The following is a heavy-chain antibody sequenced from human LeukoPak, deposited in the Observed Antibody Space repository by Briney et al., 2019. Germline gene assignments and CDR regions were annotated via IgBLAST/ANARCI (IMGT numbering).Heavy chain of an antibody. CDR3: ASAIFGVVTPNWFDP. Sequence: SVKVSCKASGGTFSSYAISWVRQAPGQGLEWMGGIIPIFGTANYEQKFQGRVTITADESTSTAYMELSSLRSEDTAVYYCASAIFGVVTPNWFDPWGQGTLVTVSS. CDR2: IIPIFGTA. D-gene: IGHD3-3*01. V-gene: IGHV1-69*13. J-gene: IGHJ5*02. CDR1: GGTFSSYA.